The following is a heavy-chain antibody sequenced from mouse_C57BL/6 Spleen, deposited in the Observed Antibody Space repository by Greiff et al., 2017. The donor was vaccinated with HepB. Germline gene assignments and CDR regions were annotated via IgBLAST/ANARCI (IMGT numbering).Heavy chain of an antibody. CDR3: ARTGTIRYFDY. J-gene: IGHJ2*01. Sequence: QVQLQQSGAELVKPGASVKLSCKASGYTFTSYWMQWVKQRPGQGLEWIGEIDPSDSYTNYNQKFKGKSTLTVDTSSSPAYMQLSSLTSEDSAVYYCARTGTIRYFDYWGQGTTLTVSS. CDR1: GYTFTSYW. CDR2: IDPSDSYT. D-gene: IGHD4-1*01. V-gene: IGHV1-50*01.